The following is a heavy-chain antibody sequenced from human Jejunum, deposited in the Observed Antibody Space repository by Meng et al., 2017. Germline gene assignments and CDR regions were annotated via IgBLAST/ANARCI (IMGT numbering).Heavy chain of an antibody. Sequence: GESLKFSCAASGFIFSNYLMSWVRQAPGKGLEWVANIKEDGSDKYYVDSVKGRFTISRDNAKNSLYLQMNSLRVEDTAMYYCARDVVAGAEGGQFDYWGQGTLVTVSS. D-gene: IGHD6-19*01. CDR3: ARDVVAGAEGGQFDY. CDR1: GFIFSNYL. J-gene: IGHJ4*02. CDR2: IKEDGSDK. V-gene: IGHV3-7*01.